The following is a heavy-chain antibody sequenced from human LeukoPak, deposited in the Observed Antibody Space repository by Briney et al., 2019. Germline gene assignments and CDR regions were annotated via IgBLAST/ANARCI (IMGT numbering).Heavy chain of an antibody. V-gene: IGHV3-9*01. J-gene: IGHJ4*02. CDR2: ISWNSGSI. D-gene: IGHD6-13*01. CDR3: AKDGRREQLASYFDY. CDR1: GFTFDDYA. Sequence: GGSLRLSCAASGFTFDDYAMHWVRQAPGKGLEWVSGISWNSGSIGYADSVKGRFTIARDNAKNSLYLQMNSLRAEDTALYYCAKDGRREQLASYFDYWGQGTLVTVSS.